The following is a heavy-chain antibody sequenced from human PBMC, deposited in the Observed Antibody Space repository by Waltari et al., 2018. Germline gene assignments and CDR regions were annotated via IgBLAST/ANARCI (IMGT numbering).Heavy chain of an antibody. CDR3: ARRLRRYYDSSGYSYYFDY. CDR2: INHSGST. D-gene: IGHD3-22*01. J-gene: IGHJ4*02. CDR1: GGSFSGYY. Sequence: QVQLQQWSAGLLKPSETLSLTCAVYGGSFSGYYWSWIRQPPGTGLEWIGEINHSGSTNYNPSLKSRVTISVDTSKNQFSLKLSSVTAADTAVYYCARRLRRYYDSSGYSYYFDYWGQGTLVTVSS. V-gene: IGHV4-34*01.